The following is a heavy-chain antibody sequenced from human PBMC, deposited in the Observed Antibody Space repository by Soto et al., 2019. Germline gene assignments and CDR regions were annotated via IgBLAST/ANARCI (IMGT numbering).Heavy chain of an antibody. D-gene: IGHD1-26*01. J-gene: IGHJ4*02. CDR1: GFTFSAYA. CDR3: ARSGTYSFDY. V-gene: IGHV3-23*02. Sequence: GSLRLSCAASGFTFSAYAMSWVRQTAGKGLEWVSAINGGGDKTYYIDSVKGRFTISRDDSQNSLYLQMNSLKTEDTAVYYCARSGTYSFDYWGQGTLVTVSS. CDR2: INGGGDKT.